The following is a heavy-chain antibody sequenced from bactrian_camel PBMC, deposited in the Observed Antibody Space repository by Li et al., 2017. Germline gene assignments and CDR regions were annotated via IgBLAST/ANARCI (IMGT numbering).Heavy chain of an antibody. CDR1: PYPYWSTC. J-gene: IGHJ4*01. CDR2: IVIDVGST. CDR3: AAGASGGDCQMFPFWYKY. V-gene: IGHV3S1*01. Sequence: HVQLVESGGGSVQAGGSLRLSCTASSPYPYWSTCVGWFRQAPGNERVGVAAIVIDVGSTYYADSVKGRFTISKDNDKNILYLQMNSLKPEDTDMYYCAAGASGGDCQMFPFWYKYWGQGTQVTVS. D-gene: IGHD2*01.